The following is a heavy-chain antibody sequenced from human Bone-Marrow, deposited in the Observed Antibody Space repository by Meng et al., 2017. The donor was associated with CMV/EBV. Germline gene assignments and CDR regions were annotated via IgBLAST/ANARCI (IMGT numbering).Heavy chain of an antibody. Sequence: GGSLRLSCAASGFTFSSYAMSWVRQAPGKGLEWVSVIYSGGSTYYADSVKGRFTISRDNSKNTLYLQMNSLRAEDTAVYYCARDSRAGGFDPWGQGTLVTVSS. CDR2: IYSGGST. CDR1: GFTFSSYA. J-gene: IGHJ5*02. V-gene: IGHV3-53*01. CDR3: ARDSRAGGFDP. D-gene: IGHD1-26*01.